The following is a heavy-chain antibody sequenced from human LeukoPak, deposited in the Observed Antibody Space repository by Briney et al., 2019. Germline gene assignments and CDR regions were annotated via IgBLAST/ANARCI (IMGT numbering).Heavy chain of an antibody. CDR1: DYSISSGYY. Sequence: SETLSLTCTVSDYSISSGYYWGWIRQPPGKGLEWIGSIYHSGSTYYNPSLKSRVTISIDTSKNQFSLKLISVTAADTAVYYCARTSIPVTGPFDYWGQGTLVTVSS. CDR3: ARTSIPVTGPFDY. D-gene: IGHD6-19*01. CDR2: IYHSGST. V-gene: IGHV4-38-2*02. J-gene: IGHJ4*02.